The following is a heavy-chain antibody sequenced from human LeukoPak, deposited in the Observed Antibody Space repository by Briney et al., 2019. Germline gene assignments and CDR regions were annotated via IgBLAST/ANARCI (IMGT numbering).Heavy chain of an antibody. Sequence: GGSLRLSCAASGFTFSSYAMSWVRQAPGKGLEWVSAISGSGGNTYYADSVKGRFTISRDSSKNTLFLQMNSLGAEDTAVYYCVKDGHCTHTSCYYFDYWGQGTLVTVSS. D-gene: IGHD2-2*01. V-gene: IGHV3-23*01. CDR3: VKDGHCTHTSCYYFDY. J-gene: IGHJ4*02. CDR1: GFTFSSYA. CDR2: ISGSGGNT.